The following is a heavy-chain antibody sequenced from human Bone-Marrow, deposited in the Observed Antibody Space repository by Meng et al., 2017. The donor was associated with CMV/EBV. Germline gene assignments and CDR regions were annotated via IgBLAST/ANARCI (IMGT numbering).Heavy chain of an antibody. Sequence: GESLKISCAASGFTVSSNYMSWVRQAPGKGLEWVSYISSSGSTIYYADSVKGRFTISRDNAKNSLYLQMNSLRAEDTAVYYCARIRSHYGSGYYSHDVFDIWGQGTMVTVSS. CDR1: GFTVSSNY. CDR2: ISSSGSTI. CDR3: ARIRSHYGSGYYSHDVFDI. J-gene: IGHJ3*02. D-gene: IGHD3-10*01. V-gene: IGHV3-11*04.